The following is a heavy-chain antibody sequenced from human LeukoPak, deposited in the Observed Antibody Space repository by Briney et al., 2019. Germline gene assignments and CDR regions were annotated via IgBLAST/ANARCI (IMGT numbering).Heavy chain of an antibody. CDR3: ARVIIAATGIDY. CDR2: INTDGSTT. D-gene: IGHD6-13*01. Sequence: PGGSLRLSCAASGFTFSSYAMSWVRQGPGKGLVWVSRINTDGSTTSYADSVKGRFTISRDNAKNTLYLQMNSLRAEDTAVYYCARVIIAATGIDYWGQGTLVTVSS. J-gene: IGHJ4*02. V-gene: IGHV3-74*01. CDR1: GFTFSSYA.